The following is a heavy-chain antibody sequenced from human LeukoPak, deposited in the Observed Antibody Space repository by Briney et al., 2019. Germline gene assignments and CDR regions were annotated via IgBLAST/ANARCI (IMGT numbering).Heavy chain of an antibody. CDR1: GYMFTSYW. CDR2: IYPGDSDT. CDR3: ARHSSGYFDPRGTGPFDP. D-gene: IGHD3-9*01. J-gene: IGHJ5*02. V-gene: IGHV5-51*01. Sequence: GASLQISCEASGYMFTSYWIGGVRQLPGKGLEWMGIIYPGDSDTRYSPSFQGQVTISADKSISTSYLQWSSLKASDTAMYYCARHSSGYFDPRGTGPFDPWGQGTLVTVSS.